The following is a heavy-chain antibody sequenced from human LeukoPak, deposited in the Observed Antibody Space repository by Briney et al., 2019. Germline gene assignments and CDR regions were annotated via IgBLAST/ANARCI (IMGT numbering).Heavy chain of an antibody. CDR1: GFTFSNAW. CDR3: MATSITMVRGVIEHTPAVPYYYYYMDV. J-gene: IGHJ6*03. CDR2: IKSKTDGGTT. V-gene: IGHV3-15*01. Sequence: GGSLRLSCAASGFTFSNAWMSWVRQAPGKGLEWVGRIKSKTDGGTTDYAAPVKGRFTISRDDSKNTLYLQMNSLKTEDTAVYYCMATSITMVRGVIEHTPAVPYYYYYMDVWGKGTTVTISS. D-gene: IGHD3-10*01.